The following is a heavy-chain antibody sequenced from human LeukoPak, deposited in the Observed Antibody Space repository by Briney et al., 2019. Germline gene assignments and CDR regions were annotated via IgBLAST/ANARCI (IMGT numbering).Heavy chain of an antibody. CDR2: TSAYNGNT. D-gene: IGHD4-17*01. V-gene: IGHV1-18*01. J-gene: IGHJ4*02. CDR3: AREDGDATGFDY. CDR1: GYTFTSYG. Sequence: ASVKVSCKASGYTFTSYGISWVRQAPGQGLEWMGWTSAYNGNTNYAQKLQGRVTMTTDTSTSTAYMELRSLGSDDTAVYYCAREDGDATGFDYWGQGALVTVSS.